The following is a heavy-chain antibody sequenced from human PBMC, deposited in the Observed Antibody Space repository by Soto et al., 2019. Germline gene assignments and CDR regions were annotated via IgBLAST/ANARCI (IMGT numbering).Heavy chain of an antibody. D-gene: IGHD3-16*01. CDR2: ISAYNGNT. V-gene: IGHV1-18*01. Sequence: QVQLGQSGAEVKKPGASVKVSCKASGYTFTSYGISWVRQAPGQGLEWMGWISAYNGNTNYAQKLQVSVTMTTDTSTSTAYMALRSLRSDDTAVYYWARVGDRKLLNGMDVGGQGNTVTVSS. CDR3: ARVGDRKLLNGMDV. CDR1: GYTFTSYG. J-gene: IGHJ6*02.